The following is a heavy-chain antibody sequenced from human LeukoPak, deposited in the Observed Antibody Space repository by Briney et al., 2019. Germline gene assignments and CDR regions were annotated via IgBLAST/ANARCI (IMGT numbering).Heavy chain of an antibody. V-gene: IGHV3-30*18. J-gene: IGHJ4*02. CDR3: AKKRQHYYHNRGYFDFDY. D-gene: IGHD3-22*01. Sequence: GRSLRLSGEASGFTFNNYGMHWGRKGPGKEWKRVATRSSDGTNKYSAVSVKGRFTISRDNSKNTLYLQMNSLRTEDTAVYSCAKKRQHYYHNRGYFDFDYWGQGTLVTVSS. CDR2: RSSDGTNK. CDR1: GFTFNNYG.